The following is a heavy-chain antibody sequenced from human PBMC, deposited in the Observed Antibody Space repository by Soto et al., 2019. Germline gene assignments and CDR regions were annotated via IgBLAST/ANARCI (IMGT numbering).Heavy chain of an antibody. CDR1: GFTFSSYS. J-gene: IGHJ4*02. Sequence: EVQLVESGGGLVKPGGSLRLSCAASGFTFSSYSMNWVRQAPGKGLEWVSSISSSSSYIYYADSVKGRFTISRDNAKNSLYLQMNSLRAEDTAVYYCARGDPYSSLPPPHFDYWGQGALVTVSS. V-gene: IGHV3-21*01. CDR2: ISSSSSYI. CDR3: ARGDPYSSLPPPHFDY. D-gene: IGHD6-13*01.